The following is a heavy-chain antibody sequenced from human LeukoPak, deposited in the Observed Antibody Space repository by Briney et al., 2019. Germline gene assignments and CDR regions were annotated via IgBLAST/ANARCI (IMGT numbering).Heavy chain of an antibody. J-gene: IGHJ4*02. CDR1: GFTFTTYG. Sequence: GGSLRLSCAASGFTFTTYGMNWVRQAPGKGLEWVSYLSGRSNSIYYAESVKGRFTISRDNAKNSLYLQMNSLRDEDTAVYYCARDFRYHDSSGYYSFDYWGQGTLVTVSS. D-gene: IGHD3-22*01. CDR3: ARDFRYHDSSGYYSFDY. CDR2: LSGRSNSI. V-gene: IGHV3-48*02.